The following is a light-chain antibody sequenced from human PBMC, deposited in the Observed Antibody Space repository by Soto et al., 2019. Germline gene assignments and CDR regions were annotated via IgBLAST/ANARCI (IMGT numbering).Light chain of an antibody. V-gene: IGKV3-20*01. CDR2: GAS. CDR1: QSVSSSY. Sequence: IGLTQSPGTLSLSPGERATLSCRASQSVSSSYLAWYQQKPGQAPRLLIYGASSRATGIPDRFSGSGSGTDFTLTISRLEPEDFAVYYCQQYGASPNTFGQGTKLEI. J-gene: IGKJ2*01. CDR3: QQYGASPNT.